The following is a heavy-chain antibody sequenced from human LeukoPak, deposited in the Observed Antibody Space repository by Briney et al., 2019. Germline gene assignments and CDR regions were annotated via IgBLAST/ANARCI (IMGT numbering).Heavy chain of an antibody. J-gene: IGHJ5*02. CDR2: IYYSGRT. D-gene: IGHD3-3*01. CDR3: ARAPYYDIWSGFSDNYFDP. V-gene: IGHV4-59*01. CDR1: GGSISSYY. Sequence: SETLSLTCTVSGGSISSYYWSWIRQPPGKGLEWIRYIYYSGRTKYNPSLQSRVTISVDTSKNQLSLRLNSVTTADTAVYYCARAPYYDIWSGFSDNYFDPWGQGTLVTVSS.